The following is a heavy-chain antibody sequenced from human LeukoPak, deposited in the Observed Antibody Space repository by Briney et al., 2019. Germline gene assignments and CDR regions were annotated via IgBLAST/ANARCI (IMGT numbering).Heavy chain of an antibody. J-gene: IGHJ4*02. D-gene: IGHD3-22*01. CDR3: ANGGDSSGYAALDY. CDR2: ISGDGGST. CDR1: GFTFDDYA. Sequence: GGSLRLSCAASGFTFDDYAMHWVRQPPGKGLEWVSLISGDGGSTYYADSVKGRFTISRDNSKNSLYLQMNSLRTEDTALYYCANGGDSSGYAALDYWGQGTLVTVSS. V-gene: IGHV3-43*02.